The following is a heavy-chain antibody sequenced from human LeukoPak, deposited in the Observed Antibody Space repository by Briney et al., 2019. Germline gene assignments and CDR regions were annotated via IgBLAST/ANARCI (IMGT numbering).Heavy chain of an antibody. CDR1: GYTDTSYG. CDR2: SIPIFGTA. Sequence: SVKVSCKASGYTDTSYGISWVRQAAGQGLEWMGGSIPIFGTANYAQKFQGRVTITADESTSTAYMELSSLRSEDTAVYYCARAAEGYYYDSSGYLLNFDYWGQGTLVTVSS. V-gene: IGHV1-69*13. CDR3: ARAAEGYYYDSSGYLLNFDY. D-gene: IGHD3-22*01. J-gene: IGHJ4*02.